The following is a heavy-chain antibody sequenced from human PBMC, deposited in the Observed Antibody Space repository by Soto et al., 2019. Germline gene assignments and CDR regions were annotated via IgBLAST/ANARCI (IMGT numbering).Heavy chain of an antibody. V-gene: IGHV4-31*03. CDR3: GRPPQSRVTTFDH. CDR2: IYYSGST. CDR1: GGSISSGGYY. D-gene: IGHD4-17*01. Sequence: TLCLTCTVSGGSISSGGYYWSWIRQHPGKGLEWIGYIYYSGSTYYNPSLKSRVTISVDTSKNQFSLKLSSVTAADTAVYYWGRPPQSRVTTFDHWGQGTLFT. J-gene: IGHJ5*02.